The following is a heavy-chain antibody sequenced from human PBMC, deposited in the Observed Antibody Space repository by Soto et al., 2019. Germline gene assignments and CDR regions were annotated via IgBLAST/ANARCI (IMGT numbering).Heavy chain of an antibody. CDR1: GFEISCYR. Sequence: GSLRLSCAASGFEISCYRVDGVRQTPGKGLEWVSSISSSSSYIYYADSVKGRFTITRDTAKNSLYLQMNSLRAEDTAVYYCARDQPGYSYGYGLGYWGQGTLVTVSS. D-gene: IGHD5-18*01. V-gene: IGHV3-21*01. CDR2: ISSSSSYI. J-gene: IGHJ4*02. CDR3: ARDQPGYSYGYGLGY.